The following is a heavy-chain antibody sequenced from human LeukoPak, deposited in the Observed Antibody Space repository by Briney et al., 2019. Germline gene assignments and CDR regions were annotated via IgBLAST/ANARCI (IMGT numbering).Heavy chain of an antibody. J-gene: IGHJ4*02. CDR2: ISGSGGST. V-gene: IGHV3-23*01. D-gene: IGHD3-22*01. CDR3: AKVRAYYYDSSGYSEPFDY. Sequence: PGGSLRLSCAASGFTFSSYAMSWVRQAPGKGLEWVSAISGSGGSTYYADSVKGRFTISRDNSKNTLYLQMNSLRAEDTAVYYCAKVRAYYYDSSGYSEPFDYWGQGTLVTVSS. CDR1: GFTFSSYA.